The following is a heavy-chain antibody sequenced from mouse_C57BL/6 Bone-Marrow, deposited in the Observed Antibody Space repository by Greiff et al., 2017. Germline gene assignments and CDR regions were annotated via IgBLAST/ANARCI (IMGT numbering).Heavy chain of an antibody. V-gene: IGHV1-19*01. J-gene: IGHJ2*01. CDR1: GYTFTDYY. D-gene: IGHD2-4*01. CDR2: INPYNGGT. Sequence: EVQGVESGPVLVKPGASVKMSCKASGYTFTDYYMNWVKQSHGKSLEWIGVINPYNGGTSYNQKFKGKATLTVDKSSSTAYMELNSLTSEDSAVYYCAREGDYDGGDYWGQGTTLTVSS. CDR3: AREGDYDGGDY.